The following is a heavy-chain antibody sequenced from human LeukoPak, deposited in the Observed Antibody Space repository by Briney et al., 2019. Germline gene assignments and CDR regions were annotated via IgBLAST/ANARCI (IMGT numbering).Heavy chain of an antibody. D-gene: IGHD3-10*01. J-gene: IGHJ4*02. Sequence: GGSLRLSCAASGFTFDDYAMHWVRQAPGKGLEWVSGINWNSGSIGYADSVKGPFTISRDNAKNSPYLQMNSLRAEDTAEYYCARDSGSGSYSGYWGLGTLVTVSS. CDR3: ARDSGSGSYSGY. CDR1: GFTFDDYA. V-gene: IGHV3-9*01. CDR2: INWNSGSI.